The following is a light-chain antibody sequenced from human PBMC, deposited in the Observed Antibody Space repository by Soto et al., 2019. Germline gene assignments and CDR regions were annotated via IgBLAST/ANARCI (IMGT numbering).Light chain of an antibody. CDR2: AAS. Sequence: AIQMTQSPSSLSASVGDRVTITCRASQGIRNDLGWYQQKPGKAPKVLIYAASSLQGGVPSRFSGSGSCTDFTLTFRSLQPEECATYYCLQDYNYPLMFGQGTKVEIK. CDR3: LQDYNYPLM. V-gene: IGKV1-6*01. CDR1: QGIRND. J-gene: IGKJ1*01.